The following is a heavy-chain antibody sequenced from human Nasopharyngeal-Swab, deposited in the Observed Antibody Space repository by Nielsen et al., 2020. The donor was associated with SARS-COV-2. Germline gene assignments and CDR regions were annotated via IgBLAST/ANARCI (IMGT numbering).Heavy chain of an antibody. CDR3: ARHVRFLHTSYYMDV. J-gene: IGHJ6*03. V-gene: IGHV5-51*01. Sequence: VRQMQGRGLEWMGIIYPGESETKYSPSFQGQVTISVDTAINTAYLQWSSLQASDTALYYCARHVRFLHTSYYMDVWGKGTSVTVSS. D-gene: IGHD3-3*01. CDR2: IYPGESET.